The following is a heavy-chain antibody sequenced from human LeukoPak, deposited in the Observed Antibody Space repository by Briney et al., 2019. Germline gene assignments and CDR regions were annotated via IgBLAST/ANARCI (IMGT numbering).Heavy chain of an antibody. V-gene: IGHV4-39*07. CDR3: ARALGHYGSGSYSYYFDS. J-gene: IGHJ4*02. D-gene: IGHD3-10*01. CDR2: IYYSGST. Sequence: SETLSLTCTVSGGSVSSSSYYWGWIRQPPGKGLEWIGSIYYSGSTYYNPSLKSRVTISVDTSQNQFSLKLSSVTAADTAVYYCARALGHYGSGSYSYYFDSWGQGTLVTVFS. CDR1: GGSVSSSSYY.